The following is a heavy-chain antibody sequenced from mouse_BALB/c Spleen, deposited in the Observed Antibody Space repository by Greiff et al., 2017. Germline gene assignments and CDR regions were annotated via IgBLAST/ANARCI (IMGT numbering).Heavy chain of an antibody. CDR2: FYPGSGSI. V-gene: IGHV1-62-2*01. CDR3: ARHEKDYRYDVGFDY. J-gene: IGHJ2*01. D-gene: IGHD2-14*01. CDR1: GYTFTEYI. Sequence: QVQLKQSGAELVKPGASVKLSCKASGYTFTEYIIHWVKQRSGQGLEWIGWFYPGSGSIKYNEKFKDKATLTADKSSSTVYMELSRLTSEDSAVYFCARHEKDYRYDVGFDYWGQGTTLTVSS.